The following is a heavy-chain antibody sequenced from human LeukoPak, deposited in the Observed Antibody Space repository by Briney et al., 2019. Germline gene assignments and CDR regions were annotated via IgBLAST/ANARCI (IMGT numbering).Heavy chain of an antibody. CDR2: INAANGDT. J-gene: IGHJ4*02. Sequence: ASVKVSCKASGYTFTSYAMHWVRQAPGQRLEWMGWINAANGDTEYSQKFQGRVTITRDTSASTAYMELSSLRSEDTAVYYCARSLTYYYDKSDYLVYWGQGTLVTVSS. V-gene: IGHV1-3*01. CDR3: ARSLTYYYDKSDYLVY. CDR1: GYTFTSYA. D-gene: IGHD3-22*01.